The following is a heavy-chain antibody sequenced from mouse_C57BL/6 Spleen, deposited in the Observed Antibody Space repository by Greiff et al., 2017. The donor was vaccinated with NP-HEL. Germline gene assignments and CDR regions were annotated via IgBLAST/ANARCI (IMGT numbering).Heavy chain of an antibody. D-gene: IGHD1-1*01. CDR2: INPNYGTT. CDR1: GYSFTDYN. Sequence: VQLQQSGPELVKPGASVKISCKASGYSFTDYNMNWVKQSNGKSLEWIGVINPNYGTTSYNQKFKGKATLTVDQSTSTAYMQLNSLTSEDSAVYYCARGFYYGSSYHVSFAYWGQGTLVTVSA. J-gene: IGHJ3*01. V-gene: IGHV1-39*01. CDR3: ARGFYYGSSYHVSFAY.